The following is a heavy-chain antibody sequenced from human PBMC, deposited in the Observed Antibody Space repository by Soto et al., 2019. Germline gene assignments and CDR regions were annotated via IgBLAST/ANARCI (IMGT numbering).Heavy chain of an antibody. Sequence: SETLSLTCSVSGASVTSGLYYWTWIRQPPGRGLEWMGFIYDGGGSNYSPSLRGRVTMSVDSSKNQFSLKLTSVTAADTAVYYCARANGREFDYDDVWGTRGDWFDPWGQGTLVTSPQ. CDR2: IYDGGGS. D-gene: IGHD3-16*01. J-gene: IGHJ5*02. CDR3: ARANGREFDYDDVWGTRGDWFDP. V-gene: IGHV4-61*01. CDR1: GASVTSGLYY.